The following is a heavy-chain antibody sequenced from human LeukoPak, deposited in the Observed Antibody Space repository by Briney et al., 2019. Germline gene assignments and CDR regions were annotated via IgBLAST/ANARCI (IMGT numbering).Heavy chain of an antibody. CDR3: AKNGGSQCYSHLDS. Sequence: GSLRLSCAASGFTFSSYAMSWVRQAPGKGLEWVSGTSGCGGSTYYAGSVKGRFTISRDNSKNTLYLQMNSLRVEDTAVYYCAKNGGSQCYSHLDSWGQGTLVTVSS. CDR1: GFTFSSYA. V-gene: IGHV3-23*01. D-gene: IGHD2-15*01. CDR2: TSGCGGST. J-gene: IGHJ4*02.